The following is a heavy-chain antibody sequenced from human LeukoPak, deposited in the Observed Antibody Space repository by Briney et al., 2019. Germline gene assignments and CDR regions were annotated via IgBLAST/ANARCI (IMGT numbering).Heavy chain of an antibody. CDR1: GFSFSSPG. CDR2: INGESTFK. CDR3: AKYQTGTWTSYDSSDI. V-gene: IGHV3-21*01. D-gene: IGHD1-7*01. Sequence: PGGSLRLSCTASGFSFSSPGMNWVRQAPGKGLEWVSSINGESTFKVYADSAKGRFTISRDNAKNSLYLQMDSLRAEDTAVYYCAKYQTGTWTSYDSSDIWGQGTLVTVSS. J-gene: IGHJ3*02.